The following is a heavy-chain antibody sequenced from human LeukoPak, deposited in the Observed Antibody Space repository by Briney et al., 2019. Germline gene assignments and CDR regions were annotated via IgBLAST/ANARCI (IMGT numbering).Heavy chain of an antibody. CDR3: ARAGTYCSGTTCRTNFDF. Sequence: GGSLRLSCAAYGFTFSSYWMSWVRQAPGKGLEWVASINQDGSGKYYVDSVKGRFTVSRDNAENSLFLQMNSLRVEDSAVYYCARAGTYCSGTTCRTNFDFWGQGTLVTVSS. V-gene: IGHV3-7*04. CDR2: INQDGSGK. J-gene: IGHJ4*02. D-gene: IGHD2-2*01. CDR1: GFTFSSYW.